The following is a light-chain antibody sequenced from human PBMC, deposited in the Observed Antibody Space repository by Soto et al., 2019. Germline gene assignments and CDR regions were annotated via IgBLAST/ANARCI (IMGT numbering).Light chain of an antibody. CDR2: STS. CDR3: HQFGDSPQT. V-gene: IGKV3-20*01. Sequence: PVDRATLSCRASQSLSVSYIAWYQQKPGQAPRLLIYSTSTRAAGIPDRFTGRGSGTHFTLAISRLEPEDFAVYYCHQFGDSPQTFGQGTKVDIK. CDR1: QSLSVSY. J-gene: IGKJ1*01.